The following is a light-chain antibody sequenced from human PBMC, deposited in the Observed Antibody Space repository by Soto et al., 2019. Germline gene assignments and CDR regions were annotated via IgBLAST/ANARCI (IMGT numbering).Light chain of an antibody. CDR3: MQALQTPLT. CDR1: QSLLHSNGHKY. J-gene: IGKJ1*01. CDR2: LGS. V-gene: IGKV2-28*01. Sequence: DIVMTQSPLSLSVTPGEPASISCRSSQSLLHSNGHKYLQCYLQKPGQSPQLLISLGSNRASGVTDRFSGSGSGTDFTLTISRVEAEDVGVYYCMQALQTPLTFGQGTKVHIK.